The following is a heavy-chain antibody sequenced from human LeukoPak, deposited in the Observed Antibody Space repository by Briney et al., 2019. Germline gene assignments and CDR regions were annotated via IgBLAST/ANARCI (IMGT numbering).Heavy chain of an antibody. V-gene: IGHV3-23*01. Sequence: GGSLRLSCAASGFTVSSNYMSWVRQAPGKGLEWVSGISGGGGSTSYTDSAKGRFTISRDNSKNTLYLQMNSLRAEDTAVYYCAKGRLTSSWYIDYWGQGTLVTVSS. CDR2: ISGGGGST. CDR1: GFTVSSNY. J-gene: IGHJ4*02. D-gene: IGHD6-13*01. CDR3: AKGRLTSSWYIDY.